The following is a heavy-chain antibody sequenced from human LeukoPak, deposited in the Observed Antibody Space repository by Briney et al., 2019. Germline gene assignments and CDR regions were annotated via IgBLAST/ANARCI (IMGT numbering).Heavy chain of an antibody. D-gene: IGHD3-10*01. CDR3: ARGRGGLWFGELLLDFDY. CDR2: INPRGGST. V-gene: IGHV1-46*01. CDR1: GYTFTSYY. Sequence: GASVKVSCKASGYTFTSYYIHWVRQAPGQGLEWMGIINPRGGSTSYAQKFQGRVTMTRDTSTSTVYMELSSLRSDDTAVYYCARGRGGLWFGELLLDFDYWGQGTLVTVSS. J-gene: IGHJ4*02.